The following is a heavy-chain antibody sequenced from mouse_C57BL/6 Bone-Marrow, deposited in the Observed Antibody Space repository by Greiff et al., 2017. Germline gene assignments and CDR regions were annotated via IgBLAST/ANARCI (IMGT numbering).Heavy chain of an antibody. CDR3: TTGLYYGSSYVGY. D-gene: IGHD1-1*01. V-gene: IGHV14-4*01. J-gene: IGHJ2*01. Sequence: EVQLQQSGAELVRPGASVKLSCTASGFNIKDDYMHWVKQRPEQGLEWIGWIDPENGDTEYASKIQGKATITADTSSNTAYLQLSSLTSEDTAVYYCTTGLYYGSSYVGYWGQGTTLTVSS. CDR1: GFNIKDDY. CDR2: IDPENGDT.